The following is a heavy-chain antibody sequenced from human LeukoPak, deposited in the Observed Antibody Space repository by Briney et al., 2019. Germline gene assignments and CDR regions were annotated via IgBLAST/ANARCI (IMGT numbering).Heavy chain of an antibody. V-gene: IGHV3-21*01. D-gene: IGHD5-18*01. Sequence: GGSLRLSCAASGFTFNSYSMTWVRQAPGKGLEWVSSISSSSSSIYYADSVKGRFTISRDNAKNSLYLQMNSLRAEDTAVYYCARASGDIVETATMGSYWGQGTLVTVSS. CDR1: GFTFNSYS. CDR3: ARASGDIVETATMGSY. J-gene: IGHJ4*02. CDR2: ISSSSSSI.